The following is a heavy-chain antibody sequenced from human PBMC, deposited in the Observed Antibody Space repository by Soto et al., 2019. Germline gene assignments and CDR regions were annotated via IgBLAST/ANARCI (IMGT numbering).Heavy chain of an antibody. CDR1: GDSISSYY. Sequence: SETLSLTCTVSGDSISSYYWSWIRQPPGKGLEWIGYIYYSGSTNYNPSLKNRVTISVDTSKNQFSLKLSSVTAADTAVYYCASYYHDVGFDYSGQGTLFIVSS. CDR3: ASYYHDVGFDY. V-gene: IGHV4-59*01. J-gene: IGHJ4*02. D-gene: IGHD3-22*01. CDR2: IYYSGST.